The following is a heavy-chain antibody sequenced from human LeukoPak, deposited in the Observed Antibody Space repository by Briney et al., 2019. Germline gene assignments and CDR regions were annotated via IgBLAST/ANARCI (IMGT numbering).Heavy chain of an antibody. Sequence: PGGSLRLSCAASGFTFSSYSMTWVRQAPGKGLEWVSSISSSSSYIYYADSVKGRFTISRDNAKNSLYLQMNSLRAEDTAVYYCARGAGNPYDFWSGYHAVFYYFDYWGQGTLVTVSS. CDR2: ISSSSSYI. V-gene: IGHV3-21*01. CDR1: GFTFSSYS. D-gene: IGHD3-3*01. J-gene: IGHJ4*02. CDR3: ARGAGNPYDFWSGYHAVFYYFDY.